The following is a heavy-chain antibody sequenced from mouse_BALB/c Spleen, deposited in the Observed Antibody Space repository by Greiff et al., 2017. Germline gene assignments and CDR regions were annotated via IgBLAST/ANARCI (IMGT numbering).Heavy chain of an antibody. CDR3: ARNGYYYEAMDY. CDR2: INPYNGDT. CDR1: GYSFTGYF. D-gene: IGHD2-3*01. V-gene: IGHV1-20*02. Sequence: VQLKQSGPELVKPGASVKISCKASGYSFTGYFMNWVMQSHGKSLEWIGRINPYNGDTFYNQKFKGKATLTVDKSSSTAHMELRSLASEDSAVYYCARNGYYYEAMDYWGQGTSVTVSS. J-gene: IGHJ4*01.